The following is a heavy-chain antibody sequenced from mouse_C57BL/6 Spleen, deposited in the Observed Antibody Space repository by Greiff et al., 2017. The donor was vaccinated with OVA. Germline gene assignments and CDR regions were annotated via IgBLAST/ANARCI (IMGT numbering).Heavy chain of an antibody. CDR2: IDPSDSYT. J-gene: IGHJ1*03. CDR3: ARSRNYYGSSYWYFDV. CDR1: GYTFTSYW. Sequence: QVQLQQSGAELVMPGASVKLSCKASGYTFTSYWMHWVKQRPGQGLEWLGEIDPSDSYTNYNQKFKGKSTLTVDKSSSTAYMQLSSLTSEDSAVYYCARSRNYYGSSYWYFDVWGTGTTVTVSS. D-gene: IGHD1-1*01. V-gene: IGHV1-69*01.